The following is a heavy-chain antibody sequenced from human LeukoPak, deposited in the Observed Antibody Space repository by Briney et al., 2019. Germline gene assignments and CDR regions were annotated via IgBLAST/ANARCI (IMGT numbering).Heavy chain of an antibody. CDR2: INHSGST. J-gene: IGHJ5*02. D-gene: IGHD3-10*01. CDR1: GGSFSGYY. CDR3: ARYRSDYYGSGSYWFDP. Sequence: SETLSLTCAVYGGSFSGYYWSWIRQPPGKGLEWIGEINHSGSTNYNPSLKSRVTISVDTSKNQFSLKLSSVTAADTAVYYYARYRSDYYGSGSYWFDPWGQGTLVTVSS. V-gene: IGHV4-34*01.